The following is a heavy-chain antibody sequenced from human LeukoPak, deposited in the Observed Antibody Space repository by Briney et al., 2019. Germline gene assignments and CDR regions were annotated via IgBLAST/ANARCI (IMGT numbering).Heavy chain of an antibody. J-gene: IGHJ4*02. CDR1: GGSFSGYY. V-gene: IGHV4-34*01. D-gene: IGHD2-15*01. CDR3: ARGRAVVLCSGGSCYNRFDY. Sequence: PSETLSLTCAVYGGSFSGYYWSWIRQPPGKGLEWIGEINHSGSTNYNPSLKSRVTISVDTSKNQFSLKLSSVTAADTAVYYCARGRAVVLCSGGSCYNRFDYWGQGTLVTVSS. CDR2: INHSGST.